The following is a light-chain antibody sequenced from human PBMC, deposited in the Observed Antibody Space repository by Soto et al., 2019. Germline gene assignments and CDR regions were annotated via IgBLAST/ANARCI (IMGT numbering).Light chain of an antibody. J-gene: IGKJ1*01. CDR1: QTIDVY. CDR2: AAS. V-gene: IGKV1-39*01. CDR3: QQSYMTPRT. Sequence: DIQLTQSPSSLSASVGDRVSITCRASQTIDVYLNWYLQKPGRAPQLLIYAASKLQCGVPSRFSGSASGTDCTLIISSLQPADSGPYFCQQSYMTPRTFGQGTKVEI.